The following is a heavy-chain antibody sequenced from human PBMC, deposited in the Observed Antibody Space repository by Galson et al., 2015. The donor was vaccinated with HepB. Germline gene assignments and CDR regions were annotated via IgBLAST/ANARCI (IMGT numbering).Heavy chain of an antibody. D-gene: IGHD3-10*01. J-gene: IGHJ4*02. V-gene: IGHV3-66*02. CDR3: ARAGFWVRGVIWDDY. CDR2: IYSGGST. Sequence: SLRLSCAASGFTVSSNYMSWVRQAPGKGLEWVSVIYSGGSTYYADSVKGRFTISRDNSKNTLYLQMNSLRAEDTAVYYCARAGFWVRGVIWDDYWGQGTLVTVSS. CDR1: GFTVSSNY.